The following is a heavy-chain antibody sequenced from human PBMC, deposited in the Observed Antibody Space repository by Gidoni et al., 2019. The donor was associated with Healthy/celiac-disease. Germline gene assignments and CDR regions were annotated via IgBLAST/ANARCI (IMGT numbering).Heavy chain of an antibody. Sequence: KFSCKAYGYTFTSYAMHWVRQAPGQRLECMGWINAGNGNTKYSQKFQGRVTITRYTSASTAYMELSSLSSEDTAVYYCARASSCWYFAYWGQGTLVTVSS. J-gene: IGHJ4*02. D-gene: IGHD6-19*01. V-gene: IGHV1-3*01. CDR3: ARASSCWYFAY. CDR1: GYTFTSYA. CDR2: INAGNGNT.